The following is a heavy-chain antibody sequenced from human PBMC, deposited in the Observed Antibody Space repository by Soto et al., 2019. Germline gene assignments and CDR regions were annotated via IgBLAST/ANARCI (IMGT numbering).Heavy chain of an antibody. CDR3: ARDDYKDGGNNWFDP. CDR1: GGSITNYY. V-gene: IGHV4-4*07. Sequence: GTLSLTCTVSGGSITNYYWSWIRQPSGKGLEWIGRIYTKERTNYNLSFRNRATMSVDTSKNQFSLKLDAVTAADTAVYYCARDDYKDGGNNWFDPWGQGTLVTVSS. J-gene: IGHJ5*02. D-gene: IGHD3-16*01. CDR2: IYTKERT.